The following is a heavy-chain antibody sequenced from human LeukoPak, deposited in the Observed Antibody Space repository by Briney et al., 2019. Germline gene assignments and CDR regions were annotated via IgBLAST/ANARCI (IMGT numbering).Heavy chain of an antibody. Sequence: GGSLRLSCAASGSTFSNYWMTWVRQAPGKGLEWVADIKQDGNEKYYVDSVKGRFTISRDNAKNSPYLQMNSLRAEDTAVYYCARAPGASYYDSTGYYLDFWGQGTLVTVSS. V-gene: IGHV3-7*01. J-gene: IGHJ4*02. CDR2: IKQDGNEK. CDR1: GSTFSNYW. CDR3: ARAPGASYYDSTGYYLDF. D-gene: IGHD3-22*01.